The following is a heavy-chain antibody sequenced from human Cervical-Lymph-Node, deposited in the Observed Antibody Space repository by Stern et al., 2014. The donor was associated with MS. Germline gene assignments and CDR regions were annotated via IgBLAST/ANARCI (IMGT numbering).Heavy chain of an antibody. Sequence: VQLVESGGGVVQPGRSLRLSCAASGFTFKSYTMQWVRQAPGQGLEWVAVVIYNGTNKYYADSVKGRFTISRDNSKNTLFLQMNSLRPEDSAVYYCAKYAQSFDSWGQGTLVTVSS. CDR3: AKYAQSFDS. V-gene: IGHV3-30*14. CDR2: VIYNGTNK. J-gene: IGHJ4*02. D-gene: IGHD2-2*01. CDR1: GFTFKSYT.